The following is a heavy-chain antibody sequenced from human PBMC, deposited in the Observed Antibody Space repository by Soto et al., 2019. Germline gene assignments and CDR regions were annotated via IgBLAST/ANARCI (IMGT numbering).Heavy chain of an antibody. CDR3: ARQSSSCAAFDI. CDR1: GYRFTNYW. J-gene: IGHJ3*02. D-gene: IGHD6-13*01. CDR2: IYPGDSDS. V-gene: IGHV5-51*01. Sequence: GESLKISCKGSGYRFTNYWIGWVRQMPGKGLEWMGIIYPGDSDSRYSPSFQGQVTISADKSITTAYLQWSSLRASDTAMYYCARQSSSCAAFDIWGQGTMVTVSS.